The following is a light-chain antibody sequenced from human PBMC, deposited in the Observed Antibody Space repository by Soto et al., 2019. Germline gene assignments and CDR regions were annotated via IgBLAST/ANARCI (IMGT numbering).Light chain of an antibody. CDR1: QSIGSN. J-gene: IGKJ5*01. CDR2: GIS. Sequence: ELVLTQSPATLSVSPGERATLSCRASQSIGSNYLAWYQQKPGQAPRLLIYGISARATGIPARFNGSGSGTEFTLTISSLQSEDFAVYYCQQYTNWPITFGQGTRLEIK. V-gene: IGKV3-15*01. CDR3: QQYTNWPIT.